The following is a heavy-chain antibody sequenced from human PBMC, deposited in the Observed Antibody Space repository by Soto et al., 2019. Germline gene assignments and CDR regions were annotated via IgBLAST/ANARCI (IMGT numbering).Heavy chain of an antibody. D-gene: IGHD2-15*01. J-gene: IGHJ4*02. CDR1: GFIFSEST. CDR3: VKQAHGLDGVAFDY. CDR2: VSTSGRST. Sequence: GGSLGLSCSASGFIFSESTIYWVRQVPGKGLEAISAVSTSGRSTYYADSVKDRFTISRDNSKNTLFLQMGSLRPEDTAIYYCVKQAHGLDGVAFDYWGQGTQVTVSS. V-gene: IGHV3-64D*06.